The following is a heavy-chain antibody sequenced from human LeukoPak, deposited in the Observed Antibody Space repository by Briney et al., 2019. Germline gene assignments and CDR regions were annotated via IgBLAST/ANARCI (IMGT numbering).Heavy chain of an antibody. CDR2: INHSGST. CDR3: ARDRRDWFDP. J-gene: IGHJ5*02. Sequence: TSETLSLTCAVYGGSFSGYYWSWIRQPPGKGLEWIGEINHSGSTNYNPSLKSRVTISVDTSKNQFSLKLSSVTAADTAVYYCARDRRDWFDPWGKGNLVTVSS. CDR1: GGSFSGYY. V-gene: IGHV4-34*01.